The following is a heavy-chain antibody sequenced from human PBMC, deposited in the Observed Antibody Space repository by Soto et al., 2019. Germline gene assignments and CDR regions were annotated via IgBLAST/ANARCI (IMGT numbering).Heavy chain of an antibody. CDR2: IWYDGSNK. CDR3: ARDDIPGRAVAIYGMDV. D-gene: IGHD6-19*01. CDR1: IFTSSYYG. J-gene: IGHJ6*02. Sequence: PWRSLLVSWVAAIFTSSYYGMHWVRHAEGKGLELVGVIWYDGSNKYYADPVKGRFTISRDNSKNTLYLQINSLRAEDTAVYYCARDDIPGRAVAIYGMDVWGHGTPVTVSS. V-gene: IGHV3-33*01.